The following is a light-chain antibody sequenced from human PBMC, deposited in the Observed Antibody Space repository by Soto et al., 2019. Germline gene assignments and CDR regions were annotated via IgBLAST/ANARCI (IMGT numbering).Light chain of an antibody. CDR1: QSVSHNY. J-gene: IGKJ1*01. V-gene: IGKV3-20*01. CDR3: QQYGSSGT. CDR2: GAS. Sequence: EIVLTQSPLTLSVSAGERATLSCRASQSVSHNYLAWYQQKPGPAPRLLIYGASNRATGIPDRFSGSGSGTDFTLTISRLEPEDFAVYYCQQYGSSGTFGQGTKVDIK.